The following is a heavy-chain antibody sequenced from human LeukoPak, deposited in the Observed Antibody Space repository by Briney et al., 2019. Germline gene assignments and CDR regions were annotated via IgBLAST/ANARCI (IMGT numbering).Heavy chain of an antibody. CDR1: GYTFTGYY. Sequence: GASVKVSCKASGYTFTGYYMHWVRQAPGQGLEWMGWINPNSGGTNYAQKFQGRVTMTRDTSISTAYMELSRLRSDDTAAYYCARLLDSSGWYLFDYWGQGTLVTVSS. J-gene: IGHJ4*02. V-gene: IGHV1-2*02. CDR2: INPNSGGT. CDR3: ARLLDSSGWYLFDY. D-gene: IGHD6-19*01.